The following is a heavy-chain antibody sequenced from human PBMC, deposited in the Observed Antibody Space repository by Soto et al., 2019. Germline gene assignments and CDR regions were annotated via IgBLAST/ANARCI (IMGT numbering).Heavy chain of an antibody. J-gene: IGHJ4*02. D-gene: IGHD3-22*01. V-gene: IGHV4-39*01. CDR1: DGSMNSDSSY. Sequence: SETLSLTCRVSDGSMNSDSSYWGWIRQPPGKGLEWIGVINHSGSTYHNLSLKGRVTMSVDASRNQFSLKLTSMTAADTAVYYCARMGGYVSVGYYYLWDSWGQGTLVTVSS. CDR3: ARMGGYVSVGYYYLWDS. CDR2: INHSGST.